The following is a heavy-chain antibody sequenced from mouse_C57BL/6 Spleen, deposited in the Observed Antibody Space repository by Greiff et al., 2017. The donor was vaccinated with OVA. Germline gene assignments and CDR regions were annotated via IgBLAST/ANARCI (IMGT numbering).Heavy chain of an antibody. CDR2: ISYDGSN. CDR1: GYSITSGYY. D-gene: IGHD1-1*01. J-gene: IGHJ4*01. Sequence: EVKLQESGPGLVKPSQSLSLTCSVTGYSITSGYYWNWIRQFPGNKLEWMGYISYDGSNNYNPSLKNRISITRDTSKNQFFLKLNSVTTEDTATYYCAREKITTVAMDYWGQGTSVTVSS. CDR3: AREKITTVAMDY. V-gene: IGHV3-6*01.